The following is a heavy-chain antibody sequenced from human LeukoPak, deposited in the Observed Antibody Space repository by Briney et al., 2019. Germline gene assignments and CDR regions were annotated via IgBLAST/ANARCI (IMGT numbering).Heavy chain of an antibody. J-gene: IGHJ4*02. Sequence: PSETLSLTXTVSGGSISSSSYYWGWIGQPPGKGLEWIGSIYHSGSTYYNPSLKSRVTISVDTSKNQFSLKLSSVTAADTAVYYCARNPHPYGDYVDYWGQGTLVTVSS. CDR1: GGSISSSSYY. CDR3: ARNPHPYGDYVDY. V-gene: IGHV4-39*07. CDR2: IYHSGST. D-gene: IGHD4-17*01.